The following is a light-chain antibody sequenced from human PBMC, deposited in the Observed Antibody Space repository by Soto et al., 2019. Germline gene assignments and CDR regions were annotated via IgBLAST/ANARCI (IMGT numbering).Light chain of an antibody. CDR2: EGS. V-gene: IGLV2-23*01. J-gene: IGLJ1*01. CDR3: CSYAGIRTYV. Sequence: QSALTQPASVSGSPGQSITISCTGTSGDVGSYNLVSWYQQHPGKAPKLMIYEGSKRPSGVSNRCSASKSGNTASLTISWLQAGDEADYYCCSYAGIRTYVFGTGTKVTVL. CDR1: SGDVGSYNL.